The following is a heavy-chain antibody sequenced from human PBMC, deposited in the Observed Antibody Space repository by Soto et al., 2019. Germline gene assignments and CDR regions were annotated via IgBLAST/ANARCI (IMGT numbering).Heavy chain of an antibody. Sequence: LRLSCGASGFTFGDAWMNWVRQSPVTGLEWLGRIKSKSDAGVIDYGRPVKGRFTISRDDSKNMLYLQMNSLGTEDTGVYFCTTGSQNTYCRGGSCYFDYWGRGTQVTVSS. J-gene: IGHJ4*02. CDR3: TTGSQNTYCRGGSCYFDY. CDR1: GFTFGDAW. D-gene: IGHD2-15*01. CDR2: IKSKSDAGVI. V-gene: IGHV3-15*01.